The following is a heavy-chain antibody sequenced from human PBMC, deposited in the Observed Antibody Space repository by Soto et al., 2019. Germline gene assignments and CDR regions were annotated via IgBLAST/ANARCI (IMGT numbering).Heavy chain of an antibody. D-gene: IGHD1-26*01. CDR1: GGSISSYY. CDR2: IYYSGST. CDR3: ARQQGGSYTEFDY. V-gene: IGHV4-59*08. Sequence: QVQLQESGPGLVKPSETLSLTCTVSGGSISSYYWSWIRQPPGKGLEWIGYIYYSGSTNYNPSLKSRVTISVDTSKNQFSLKLSSVTAADTAVYYCARQQGGSYTEFDYWGQGTLVTVSS. J-gene: IGHJ4*02.